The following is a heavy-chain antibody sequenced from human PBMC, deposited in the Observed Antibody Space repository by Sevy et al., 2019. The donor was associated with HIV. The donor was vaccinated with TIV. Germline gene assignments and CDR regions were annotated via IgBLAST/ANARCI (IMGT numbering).Heavy chain of an antibody. Sequence: GGSLRLSCVASEFAFSSYAMSWVRQAPGKGLEWVSANSGSGGSTYYADSVKGRFTISRDNSKNTLYLQMNSLRAEDTAVYYCAKVPGITAAGVFDYWGQGTLVTVSS. CDR2: NSGSGGST. D-gene: IGHD6-13*01. V-gene: IGHV3-23*01. J-gene: IGHJ4*02. CDR3: AKVPGITAAGVFDY. CDR1: EFAFSSYA.